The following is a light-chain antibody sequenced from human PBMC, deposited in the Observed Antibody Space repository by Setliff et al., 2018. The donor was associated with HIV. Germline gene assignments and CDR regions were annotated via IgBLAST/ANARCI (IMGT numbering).Light chain of an antibody. CDR2: AVS. V-gene: IGLV2-14*01. CDR3: TSYTKTNTITRV. CDR1: NSDVGGYNY. Sequence: QSALAQPASVSGPPGQSITISCTGTNSDVGGYNYVSWYQHHPGKAPKLMIFAVSNRPSGVSHRFSGSKSGNTASLTISGLQAEDEADYFCTSYTKTNTITRVVGTGTNVTV. J-gene: IGLJ1*01.